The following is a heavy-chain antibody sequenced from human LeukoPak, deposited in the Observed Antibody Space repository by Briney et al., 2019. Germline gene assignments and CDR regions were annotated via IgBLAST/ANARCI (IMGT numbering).Heavy chain of an antibody. J-gene: IGHJ4*02. CDR2: ISTDGTTT. CDR1: GFTFSSYW. V-gene: IGHV3-74*01. CDR3: AREHRNVGATIDW. D-gene: IGHD1-26*01. Sequence: LTGGSLRLSCAASGFTFSSYWMHWVRQVPGKGLVWVSRISTDGTTTSYADSVKGRFTISRDNAKNTLYLQMNSLRAEDTAVYYCAREHRNVGATIDWWGRGTLVTVSS.